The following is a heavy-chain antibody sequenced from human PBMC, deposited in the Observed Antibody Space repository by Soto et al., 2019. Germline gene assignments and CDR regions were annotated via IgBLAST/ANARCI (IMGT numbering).Heavy chain of an antibody. Sequence: QITLKESGPTLVKPTQTLTLTCTFSGFSLSTSGVGVGWIRQPPGKALEWLALIYWDDDKRYSPSLKSRLTITKDTSKNQVVLTMTNMDPVDTATYYCAHRPITMVQGVISGGWFDPWGQGTLVTVSS. D-gene: IGHD3-10*01. CDR3: AHRPITMVQGVISGGWFDP. J-gene: IGHJ5*02. CDR1: GFSLSTSGVG. V-gene: IGHV2-5*02. CDR2: IYWDDDK.